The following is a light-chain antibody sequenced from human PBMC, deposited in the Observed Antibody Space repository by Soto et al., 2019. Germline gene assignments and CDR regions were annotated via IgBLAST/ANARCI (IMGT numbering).Light chain of an antibody. Sequence: EIVLTQSPATLSLSPRERATLSCRASPSVSSYLAWYQQKPGQAPRLLLYDASNSATGIPARFSGSGSGTDFTLTISSLEPEDFAVYYCQQRSNWPPLITFGQGTRLEIK. CDR1: PSVSSY. CDR2: DAS. V-gene: IGKV3-11*01. CDR3: QQRSNWPPLIT. J-gene: IGKJ5*01.